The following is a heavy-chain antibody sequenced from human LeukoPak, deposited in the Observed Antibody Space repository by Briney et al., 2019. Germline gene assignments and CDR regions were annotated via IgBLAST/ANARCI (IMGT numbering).Heavy chain of an antibody. V-gene: IGHV3-74*01. CDR1: GFTFSSYW. J-gene: IGHJ4*02. CDR2: INNDGSTT. CDR3: ARTYSSFDY. D-gene: IGHD6-19*01. Sequence: GGSLRLSCAASGFTFSSYWMHWVRQAPGKGLVWVSRINNDGSTTAYADSVKGRFTISRDNTKNTLYLQMNSLRAEDTAVYYCARTYSSFDYWGQGTLVTVSS.